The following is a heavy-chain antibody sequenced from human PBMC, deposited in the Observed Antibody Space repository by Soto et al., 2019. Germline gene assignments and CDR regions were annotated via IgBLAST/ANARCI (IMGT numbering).Heavy chain of an antibody. CDR1: GGSISSRTYY. Sequence: SETLSLTCTVSGGSISSRTYYWGWIRQPPGKGLEWIGSMYYGGSTHYNPSLKSRVTISVDTSKNQFSLKLSSVTAADTAVYYCARDRGVLHQPSYYGMDVWGQGTTVTVSS. D-gene: IGHD1-26*01. J-gene: IGHJ6*02. CDR2: MYYGGST. CDR3: ARDRGVLHQPSYYGMDV. V-gene: IGHV4-39*07.